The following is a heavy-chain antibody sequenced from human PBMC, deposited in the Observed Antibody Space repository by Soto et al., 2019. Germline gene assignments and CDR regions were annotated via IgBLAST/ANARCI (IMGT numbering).Heavy chain of an antibody. V-gene: IGHV3-23*01. CDR2: ISYSGGNT. CDR1: GFTFSSYA. J-gene: IGHJ4*02. CDR3: ARAGIAVAED. Sequence: GGSLRLSCAASGFTFSSYAMSWVRQAPGKGLEWVAAISYSGGNTYYADSVKGRFTISRDNSKNTLYLQMNSLRAEDTAVYYCARAGIAVAEDWGQGTLVTVSS. D-gene: IGHD6-19*01.